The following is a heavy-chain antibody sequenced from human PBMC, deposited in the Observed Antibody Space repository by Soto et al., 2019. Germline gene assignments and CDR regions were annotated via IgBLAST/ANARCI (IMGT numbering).Heavy chain of an antibody. D-gene: IGHD7-27*01. CDR3: ARGANWGFDGKDY. Sequence: SETLSLTCAVYGGSFSGYYWSWIRQPPGKGLEWIGEINHSGSTNYNPSLKSRVTISVDTSKNQFSLKLSSVTAADTAVYYCARGANWGFDGKDYWGQGTLVTVSS. CDR1: GGSFSGYY. J-gene: IGHJ4*02. CDR2: INHSGST. V-gene: IGHV4-34*01.